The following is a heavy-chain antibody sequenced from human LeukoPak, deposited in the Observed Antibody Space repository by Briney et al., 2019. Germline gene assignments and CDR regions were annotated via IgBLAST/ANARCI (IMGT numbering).Heavy chain of an antibody. Sequence: GGSLRLSCAASGFTFSSYSMNWVRQAPGKGLEWVSYISSSSSTIYYADSVKGRFTISRDNSKNTLYLQMNSLRAEDTAVYYCAREVLGVADYGDYEVNYFDYWGQGTLVTVSS. CDR3: AREVLGVADYGDYEVNYFDY. J-gene: IGHJ4*02. V-gene: IGHV3-48*01. D-gene: IGHD4-17*01. CDR1: GFTFSSYS. CDR2: ISSSSSTI.